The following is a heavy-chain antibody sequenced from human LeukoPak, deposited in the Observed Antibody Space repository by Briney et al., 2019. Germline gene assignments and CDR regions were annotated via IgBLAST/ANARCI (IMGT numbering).Heavy chain of an antibody. D-gene: IGHD1-26*01. CDR2: IYYSGST. Sequence: ETQSLTCAVSGGSISSYYWSWIRQPPGKGLEWIGYIYYSGSTNYNPCLKSRVTISVDTSKNQFSLKLSSVTAADTAVYYCARAPSGSSYFDYWGQGTLVTVSS. V-gene: IGHV4-59*01. J-gene: IGHJ4*01. CDR1: GGSISSYY. CDR3: ARAPSGSSYFDY.